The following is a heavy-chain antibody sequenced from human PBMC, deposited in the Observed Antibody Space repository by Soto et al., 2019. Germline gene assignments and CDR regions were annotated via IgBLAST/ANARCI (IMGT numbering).Heavy chain of an antibody. V-gene: IGHV5-51*01. CDR1: AYTFSNFW. CDR3: ARSPRSSPYFDY. CDR2: IYPGDYET. D-gene: IGHD6-13*01. J-gene: IGHJ4*02. Sequence: GESLKISCQCSAYTFSNFWIAWLRQLPGKGLEWMGIIYPGDYETRYSPSFHGKVTISADRSIGTAYLQWSSLEASDSAFYFCARSPRSSPYFDYWGQGALVTVSS.